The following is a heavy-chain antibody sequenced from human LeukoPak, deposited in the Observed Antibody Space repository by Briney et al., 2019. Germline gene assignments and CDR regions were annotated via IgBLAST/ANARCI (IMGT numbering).Heavy chain of an antibody. V-gene: IGHV4-59*01. D-gene: IGHD3-10*01. Sequence: SETLSLTCIVSGGSISSDYWSWIRQPPGKGLEWIGYIYYSGSTNYNPSLKSRVTISVDTSKNQFSLKLSSVTAADTAVYYCARGGSYYYGSGSYYKPNTFDYWGQGTLVTVSS. CDR1: GGSISSDY. J-gene: IGHJ4*02. CDR3: ARGGSYYYGSGSYYKPNTFDY. CDR2: IYYSGST.